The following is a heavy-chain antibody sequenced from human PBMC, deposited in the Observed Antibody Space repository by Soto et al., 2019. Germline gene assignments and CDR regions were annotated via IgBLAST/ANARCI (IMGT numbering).Heavy chain of an antibody. CDR1: GFTVSSNY. V-gene: IGHV3-53*01. CDR3: ARSPQHRGYSYGYFDY. Sequence: TGGSLRLSCAASGFTVSSNYMSWVRQAPGKGLEWVSVIYSGGSTYYADSVKGRFTISRDNSKNTLYLQMNSLRAEDTAVYYCARSPQHRGYSYGYFDYWGQGTLVTVSS. D-gene: IGHD5-18*01. CDR2: IYSGGST. J-gene: IGHJ4*02.